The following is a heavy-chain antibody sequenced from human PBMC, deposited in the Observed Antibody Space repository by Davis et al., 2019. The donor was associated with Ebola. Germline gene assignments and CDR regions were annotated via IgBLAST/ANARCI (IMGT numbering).Heavy chain of an antibody. J-gene: IGHJ6*02. CDR2: ISSSGSTI. Sequence: GESLKISCAGSGFTFSSYSMTWVRQAPGKGLEWVSDISSSGSTIHYADSVKGRFTISRDNGKNSLYLQMNSLRAEDTAVYYCARSSIAARPGYYYGMDVWGQGTTVTVSS. D-gene: IGHD6-6*01. V-gene: IGHV3-11*04. CDR3: ARSSIAARPGYYYGMDV. CDR1: GFTFSSYS.